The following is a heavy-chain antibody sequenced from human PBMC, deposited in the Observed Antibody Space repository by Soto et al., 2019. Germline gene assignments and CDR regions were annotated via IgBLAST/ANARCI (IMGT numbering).Heavy chain of an antibody. CDR3: ATVATNSYNWLDP. CDR1: GFIFSTFW. D-gene: IGHD5-12*01. Sequence: EVQLVESGGTLVQPGGSLRLSCAAYGFIFSTFWMHWVRQAPGKGLEWVSRINSDGSKTTYADSVKGRFTISRDNAKNTVYLQMNSLRGEDTAVYYCATVATNSYNWLDPWGQGTLVTVSS. V-gene: IGHV3-74*01. CDR2: INSDGSKT. J-gene: IGHJ5*02.